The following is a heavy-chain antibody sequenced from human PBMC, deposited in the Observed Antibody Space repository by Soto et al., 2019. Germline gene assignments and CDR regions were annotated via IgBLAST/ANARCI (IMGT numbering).Heavy chain of an antibody. J-gene: IGHJ5*02. Sequence: QVQLEQSGAEVKKPGASVKVSCKASGYIFTAYSMHWVRRAPGQGLQWMGVVNPSGGSTNYAQKFQGRITLTRDTSTSTAYMELESLGYDDTAVYYCARVVRGVVNWFDPWGQGTLVTVSS. V-gene: IGHV1-46*01. D-gene: IGHD3-10*01. CDR2: VNPSGGST. CDR3: ARVVRGVVNWFDP. CDR1: GYIFTAYS.